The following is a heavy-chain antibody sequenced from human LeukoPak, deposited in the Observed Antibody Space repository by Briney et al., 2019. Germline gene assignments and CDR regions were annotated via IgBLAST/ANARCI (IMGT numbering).Heavy chain of an antibody. CDR2: ITSGGLYT. J-gene: IGHJ3*02. Sequence: EGSLRLSCAASGFTFSTYGMNWVRQAPGRGLEWVSSITSGGLYTYYTDSVKGRFTISRDNAKNSLNLQMNSLRAEDTAVYHCARLYCSGYDAFDIWGQGTMVTVSS. V-gene: IGHV3-21*01. CDR1: GFTFSTYG. D-gene: IGHD3-10*01. CDR3: ARLYCSGYDAFDI.